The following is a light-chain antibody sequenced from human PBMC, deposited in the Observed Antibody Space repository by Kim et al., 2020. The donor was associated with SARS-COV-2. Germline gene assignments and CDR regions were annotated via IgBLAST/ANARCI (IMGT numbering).Light chain of an antibody. Sequence: VSQGPTASITCSGDKVGDKYSCWYQQKPGQSPVLVIYQDSKRHSGIPERFSGSNSGNTATLTISGTQAMDEADYYCQAWDSSTVVFGGGTQLTVL. CDR3: QAWDSSTVV. CDR2: QDS. CDR1: KVGDKY. V-gene: IGLV3-1*01. J-gene: IGLJ2*01.